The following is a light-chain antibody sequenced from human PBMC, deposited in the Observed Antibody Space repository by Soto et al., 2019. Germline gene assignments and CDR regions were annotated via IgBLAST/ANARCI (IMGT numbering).Light chain of an antibody. CDR3: SSYTISSTEV. J-gene: IGLJ2*01. CDR1: SSDVGGYNY. V-gene: IGLV2-14*01. CDR2: DVS. Sequence: QSALTQPASVSGSPGQSITISCTGTSSDVGGYNYVSWYQQHPGTAPKLMIYDVSNRPSGVSNRFSGSKSANTASLTVSGLQAEDEADYYCSSYTISSTEVFGGGTKLTVL.